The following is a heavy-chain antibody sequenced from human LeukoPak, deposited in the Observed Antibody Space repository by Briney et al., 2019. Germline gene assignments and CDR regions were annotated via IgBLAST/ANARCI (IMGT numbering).Heavy chain of an antibody. CDR2: IYTSG. CDR1: GDSISSDTYY. CDR3: ARARGYSYGYPDY. Sequence: SSETLSLTCTVSGDSISSDTYYWSWLRQPAGKGLQWIGRIYTSGSTDYNPTNYNPSLQSRVTISVDTSKNQFSLKLSSVTAADTAVYYCARARGYSYGYPDYWGQGTLVTIST. J-gene: IGHJ4*02. D-gene: IGHD5-18*01. V-gene: IGHV4-61*02.